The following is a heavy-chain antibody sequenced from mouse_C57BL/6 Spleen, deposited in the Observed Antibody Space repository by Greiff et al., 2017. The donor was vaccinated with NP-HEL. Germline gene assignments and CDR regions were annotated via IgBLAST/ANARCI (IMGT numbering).Heavy chain of an antibody. D-gene: IGHD2-12*01. CDR3: THLRREAWFAY. J-gene: IGHJ3*01. CDR1: GFNIKDDY. V-gene: IGHV14-4*01. Sequence: VQLQQSGAELVRPGASVKLSCTASGFNIKDDYMHWVKQRPEQGLEWIGWIDPENVVTEYASKFQGKATITADTSSNTAYLQLSSLTSEDTAVYYCTHLRREAWFAYWGQGTLVTVSA. CDR2: IDPENVVT.